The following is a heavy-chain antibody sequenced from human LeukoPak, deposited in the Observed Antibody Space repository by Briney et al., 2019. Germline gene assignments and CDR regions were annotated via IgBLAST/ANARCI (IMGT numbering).Heavy chain of an antibody. CDR2: ISPNSGGA. J-gene: IGHJ6*02. CDR3: ARVWCSSTSCHYGMDV. Sequence: GASVKVSCKASGYTFTGYYMHWVRQAPGQGLEWMGRISPNSGGANYAQKFQGRVTMTRDTPISTAYMELSRLRSDDTAVYYCARVWCSSTSCHYGMDVWGQGTTVTVSS. CDR1: GYTFTGYY. V-gene: IGHV1-2*06. D-gene: IGHD2-2*01.